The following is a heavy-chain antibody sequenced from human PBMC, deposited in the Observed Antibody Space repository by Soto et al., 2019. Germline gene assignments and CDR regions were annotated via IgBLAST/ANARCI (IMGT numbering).Heavy chain of an antibody. D-gene: IGHD6-6*01. CDR3: ARDSGVNSRSAATDY. V-gene: IGHV3-30-3*01. Sequence: QVQLVESGGGVVQPGRSLRLSCAASGFTFSSYAMDWVRQAPGKGLEWVAVMSYDGSNKNYADSVKGRFTISRDNSKNTPYLKMNSLRAGDTAVYYCARDSGVNSRSAATDYWGQGTLVTVSS. CDR1: GFTFSSYA. J-gene: IGHJ4*02. CDR2: MSYDGSNK.